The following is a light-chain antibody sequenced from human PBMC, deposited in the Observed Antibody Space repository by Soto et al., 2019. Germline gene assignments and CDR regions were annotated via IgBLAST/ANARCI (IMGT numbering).Light chain of an antibody. Sequence: QSVLTQPPSASGTPGQRVTISCSGSSSNIGRNTVNWYQQLPGTAPKLLIYSNNQRPSGVPDRFSGSNSGTSASLAISGLQSEDEADYYCAAWDDSLNGPVFGTGTKLTVL. CDR3: AAWDDSLNGPV. CDR2: SNN. V-gene: IGLV1-44*01. CDR1: SSNIGRNT. J-gene: IGLJ1*01.